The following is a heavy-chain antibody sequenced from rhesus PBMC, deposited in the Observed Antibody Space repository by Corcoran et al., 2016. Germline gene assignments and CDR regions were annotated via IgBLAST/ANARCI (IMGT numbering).Heavy chain of an antibody. CDR1: GGSISDSYR. CDR3: ARDEYCSSTYCSSSFDY. D-gene: IGHD2-15*01. J-gene: IGHJ4*01. Sequence: QVQLQESGPGVVKPSETLSLTCAVSGGSISDSYRWSWIRKPPGKGLEWIGYIYGSSTSTNYNPSLKSRVTISKDTSKNQFSLKLSSVTAADTAVYYCARDEYCSSTYCSSSFDYWGQGVLVTVSS. V-gene: IGHV4S10*01. CDR2: IYGSSTST.